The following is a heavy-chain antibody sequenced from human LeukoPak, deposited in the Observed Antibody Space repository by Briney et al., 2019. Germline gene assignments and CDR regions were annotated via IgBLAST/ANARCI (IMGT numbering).Heavy chain of an antibody. CDR1: GYTFTDYY. D-gene: IGHD5-24*01. J-gene: IGHJ5*02. Sequence: ASVKVSCKTSGYTFTDYYIHWVRQAPGQGLQWMGWINPNSGDTDYAQKFQGRVIMTRDTSISTAYMELSRLRSDDTAVYYCAKNRHRDGYNLWPYWFDPWGQGTLVTVSS. CDR2: INPNSGDT. CDR3: AKNRHRDGYNLWPYWFDP. V-gene: IGHV1-2*02.